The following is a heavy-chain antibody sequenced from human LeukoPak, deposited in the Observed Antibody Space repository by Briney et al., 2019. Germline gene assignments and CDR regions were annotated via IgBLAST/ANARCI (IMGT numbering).Heavy chain of an antibody. Sequence: PGGSLRLSCAASGFTFSSYGMHWVRQAPGKGLEWVAFIRYDGSNKYYADSVKGRFTISRDNAKNSLYLQMYSLRAEDTAVYYCAKEGGYGELSSYFDYWGQGTLVTVSS. CDR1: GFTFSSYG. D-gene: IGHD3-16*02. CDR2: IRYDGSNK. V-gene: IGHV3-30*02. J-gene: IGHJ4*02. CDR3: AKEGGYGELSSYFDY.